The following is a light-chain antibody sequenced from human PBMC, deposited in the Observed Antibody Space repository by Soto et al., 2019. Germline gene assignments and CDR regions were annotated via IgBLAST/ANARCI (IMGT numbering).Light chain of an antibody. Sequence: IQLTQSPSSLSASVGDRVTLTCRASQGISDSLAWYQQKPGKAPSLLIYDASTLQSGVPSRFSGSGSGTDFTLTINSLQPEDFATNYCQQLNSYPRTFGPGTKVDIK. J-gene: IGKJ3*01. V-gene: IGKV1-9*01. CDR2: DAS. CDR3: QQLNSYPRT. CDR1: QGISDS.